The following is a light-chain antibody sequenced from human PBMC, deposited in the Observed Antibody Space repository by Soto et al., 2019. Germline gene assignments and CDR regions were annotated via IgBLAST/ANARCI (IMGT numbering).Light chain of an antibody. V-gene: IGKV3-20*01. J-gene: IGKJ3*01. CDR3: QLCRSYPLFT. Sequence: EIVLTQSPGTLSLSPGERATLSCRASQSVSSSYLAWYQQKPGQAPRLLIYGASSRATGIPDRFSGSGSGNDCTITISRLECEEDAVYYCQLCRSYPLFTFGPGTKVD. CDR2: GAS. CDR1: QSVSSSY.